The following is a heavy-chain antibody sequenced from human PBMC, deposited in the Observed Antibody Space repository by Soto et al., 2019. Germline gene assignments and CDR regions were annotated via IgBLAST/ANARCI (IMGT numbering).Heavy chain of an antibody. J-gene: IGHJ6*02. CDR1: GCSISSSSYY. V-gene: IGHV4-39*01. D-gene: IGHD3-10*01. Sequence: SETLSLNCPVSGCSISSSSYYCGWIRQPPGKGLEWIGSIYYSGSTYYNPSLKSRVTISVDTSKNQFSLKLSSVTAADTAVYYCARLLYGSGSYTSYGMDVWGQGTTVTVSS. CDR2: IYYSGST. CDR3: ARLLYGSGSYTSYGMDV.